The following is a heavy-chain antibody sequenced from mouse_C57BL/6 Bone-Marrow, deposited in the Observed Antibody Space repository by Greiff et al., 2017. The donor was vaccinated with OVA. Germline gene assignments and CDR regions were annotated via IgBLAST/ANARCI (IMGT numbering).Heavy chain of an antibody. J-gene: IGHJ4*01. D-gene: IGHD4-1*01. CDR1: GYTFTSYW. Sequence: VQLQQPGAELVRPGSSVKLSCKASGYTFTSYWMDWVKQRPGQGLEWIGNIYPSDSETHYNQKFKDKATLTVDKSSSTAYMQLSSLTSEDSAVNYIARKGLTVYAMDYWGQGTSVTVSS. CDR3: ARKGLTVYAMDY. V-gene: IGHV1-61*01. CDR2: IYPSDSET.